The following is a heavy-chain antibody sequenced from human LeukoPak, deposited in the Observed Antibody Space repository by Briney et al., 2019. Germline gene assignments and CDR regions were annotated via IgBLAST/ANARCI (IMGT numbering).Heavy chain of an antibody. Sequence: GGSLRLSCAASGFTFSSYSMNWVRQAPGKGLEWVSYISSSSSTIYYADSVKGRFTISRDNSKNTLYLQMNSLRAEDTAVYYCAKDLASHTSLTWGQGTLVTVSS. D-gene: IGHD3-16*01. CDR2: ISSSSSTI. J-gene: IGHJ5*02. CDR3: AKDLASHTSLT. V-gene: IGHV3-48*01. CDR1: GFTFSSYS.